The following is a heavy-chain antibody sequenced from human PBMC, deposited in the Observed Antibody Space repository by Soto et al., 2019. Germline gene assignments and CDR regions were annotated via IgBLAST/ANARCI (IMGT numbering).Heavy chain of an antibody. V-gene: IGHV3-48*01. D-gene: IGHD4-17*01. J-gene: IGHJ4*02. CDR2: ISSSSSTI. CDR1: GFTFSSYS. Sequence: GGSLRLSCAASGFTFSSYSMNWVRQAPGKGLEWVSYISSSSSTIYYADSVKGRFTISRDNAKNSLYLQMNSLRAEDTAVYYCARWNYYGGNPGFDYWGQGTLVTVAS. CDR3: ARWNYYGGNPGFDY.